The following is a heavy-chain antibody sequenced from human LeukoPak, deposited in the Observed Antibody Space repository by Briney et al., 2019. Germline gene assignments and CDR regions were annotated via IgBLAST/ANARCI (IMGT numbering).Heavy chain of an antibody. CDR3: ANDLGWIQLNLG. CDR1: GFTFSGSA. V-gene: IGHV3-73*01. J-gene: IGHJ4*02. CDR2: IRSKANSYAT. Sequence: GGSLRLSCAASGFTFSGSAMHWVRQASGKGLEWVGRIRSKANSYATAYAASVKGRFTISRDDSKNTAYLQMNSLRAEDTAIYYCANDLGWIQLNLGRGQGTLVTVSS. D-gene: IGHD5-18*01.